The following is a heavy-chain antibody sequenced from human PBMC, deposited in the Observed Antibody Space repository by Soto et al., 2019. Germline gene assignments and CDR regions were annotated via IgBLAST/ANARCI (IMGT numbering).Heavy chain of an antibody. V-gene: IGHV5-51*01. CDR3: ARNHDYSGNWFDP. J-gene: IGHJ5*02. CDR2: IYPGDSDT. CDR1: GYSFTSYW. D-gene: IGHD4-4*01. Sequence: GESLKISCKGPGYSFTSYWIGWVRQMPGKGLEWMGIIYPGDSDTRYSPSFQGQVTISADKSISTAYLQWSSLKASDTAMYYCARNHDYSGNWFDPWGQGTLVTVSS.